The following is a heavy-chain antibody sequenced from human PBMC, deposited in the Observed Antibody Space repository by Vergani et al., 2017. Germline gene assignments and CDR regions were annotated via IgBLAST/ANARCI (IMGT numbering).Heavy chain of an antibody. Sequence: VQLVESGGGVVQRGGSLRLSCAASGLTFSSYSMNWVRQAPGKGLEWVSYISSSSSTIYYADSVKGQFTISRDNAKNSLYLQMNSLRAEDTAVYYCAIINNVVAALFDYWGQGTLVTVSS. CDR2: ISSSSSTI. CDR3: AIINNVVAALFDY. CDR1: GLTFSSYS. J-gene: IGHJ4*02. D-gene: IGHD2-15*01. V-gene: IGHV3-48*01.